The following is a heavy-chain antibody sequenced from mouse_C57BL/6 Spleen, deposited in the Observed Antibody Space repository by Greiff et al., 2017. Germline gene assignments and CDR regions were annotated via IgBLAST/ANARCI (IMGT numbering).Heavy chain of an antibody. Sequence: EVQVVESGGDLVKPGGSLKLSCAASGFTFSSYGMSWVRQTPDKRLEWVATISSGGSYTYYPDSVTGRFTISRDNAKNTLYLQMSSLKSEDTAMYYCARHDDYDAMDYWGQGTSVTVSS. D-gene: IGHD2-3*01. V-gene: IGHV5-6*01. CDR3: ARHDDYDAMDY. CDR2: ISSGGSYT. CDR1: GFTFSSYG. J-gene: IGHJ4*01.